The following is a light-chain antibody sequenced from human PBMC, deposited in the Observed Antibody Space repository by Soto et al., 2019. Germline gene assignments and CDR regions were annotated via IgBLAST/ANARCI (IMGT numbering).Light chain of an antibody. V-gene: IGKV3-15*01. CDR2: GAS. J-gene: IGKJ4*01. Sequence: EIVMTQSPATLSVSPGERATLSCSASQRVSSNLAWYQQKPCQAPRLLIYGASTRATGIPARFSGSGSGTEFTLTISSLQSEDFAVYYCQQYNNWPLTFGGGTKVEIK. CDR1: QRVSSN. CDR3: QQYNNWPLT.